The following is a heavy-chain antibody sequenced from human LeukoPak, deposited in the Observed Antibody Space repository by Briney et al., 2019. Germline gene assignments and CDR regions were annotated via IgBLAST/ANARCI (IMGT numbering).Heavy chain of an antibody. V-gene: IGHV5-51*01. CDR3: ARIEGSTFDY. J-gene: IGHJ4*02. CDR2: IYPGDSKS. CDR1: GYTFTSYW. Sequence: GESLKISCKGSGYTFTSYWIGWVRQMPGKGLEWTGIIYPGDSKSKYNPSLQGQVTISADKSISTAYLQWSSLKASDTAIYYCARIEGSTFDYWGQGTLVTVSS.